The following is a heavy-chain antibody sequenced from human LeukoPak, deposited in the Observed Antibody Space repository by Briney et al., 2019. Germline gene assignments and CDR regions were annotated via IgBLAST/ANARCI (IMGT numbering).Heavy chain of an antibody. V-gene: IGHV3-33*06. CDR1: GFTFSSYG. CDR3: AKDLLLEWLLSFDY. J-gene: IGHJ4*02. Sequence: PGGSLRLSCAASGFTFSSYGMHWVRQAPGEGLEWVAVIWYDGSNKYYADSVKGRFTISRDNSKNTLYLQMNSLRAEDTAVYYCAKDLLLEWLLSFDYWGQGTLVTVSS. CDR2: IWYDGSNK. D-gene: IGHD3-3*01.